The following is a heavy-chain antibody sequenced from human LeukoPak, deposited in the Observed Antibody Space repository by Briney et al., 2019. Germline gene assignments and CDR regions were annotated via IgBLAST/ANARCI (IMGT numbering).Heavy chain of an antibody. CDR1: GFTFSSYW. D-gene: IGHD5-18*01. CDR3: ARDLSGVTGYTYGRGIDY. J-gene: IGHJ4*02. CDR2: IKKDGSEK. V-gene: IGHV3-7*01. Sequence: PGGSLRLSCAASGFTFSSYWRSWVRQAPGKGREWVANIKKDGSEKYYVDSVKGRFTISRDNAKTSLYLQMNSLRAEDTAVYYCARDLSGVTGYTYGRGIDYWGQGTLVTVSS.